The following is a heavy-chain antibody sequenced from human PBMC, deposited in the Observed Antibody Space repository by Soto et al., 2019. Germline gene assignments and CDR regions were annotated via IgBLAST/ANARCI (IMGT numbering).Heavy chain of an antibody. CDR1: GYSFTSYW. V-gene: IGHV5-51*01. CDR3: ARHPYCGGDCYSWWLDP. D-gene: IGHD2-21*02. J-gene: IGHJ5*02. Sequence: PGESLKISCNGSGYSFTSYWIGWVRQMPWKGLEWMGIIYPGDSDTRYSPSFQGQVTISADKSISTAYLQWSSLKASDTAMYYCARHPYCGGDCYSWWLDPWGQGTLVTVSS. CDR2: IYPGDSDT.